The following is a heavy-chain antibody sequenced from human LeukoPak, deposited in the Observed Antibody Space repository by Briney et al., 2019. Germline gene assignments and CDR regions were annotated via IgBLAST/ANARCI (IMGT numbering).Heavy chain of an antibody. D-gene: IGHD6-6*01. J-gene: IGHJ4*02. CDR3: ARDRQQLVPTTYYFDY. CDR2: ISSSSSYI. CDR1: GFTFDDYG. V-gene: IGHV3-21*01. Sequence: PGGSLRLSCAASGFTFDDYGMSWVRQAPGKGLEWVSSISSSSSYIYYADSVKGRFTISRDNAKNSLYLQMNSLRAEDTAVYYCARDRQQLVPTTYYFDYWGQGTLVTVSS.